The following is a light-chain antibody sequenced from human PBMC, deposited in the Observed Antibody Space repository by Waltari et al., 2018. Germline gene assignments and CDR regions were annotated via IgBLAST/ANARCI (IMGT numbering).Light chain of an antibody. CDR1: QSIATN. CDR2: DAS. J-gene: IGKJ5*01. V-gene: IGKV3-15*01. Sequence: EVVMTQSPDTLSVSPGGRATLSCRASQSIATNLAWYQQSRGQAPRLLIFDASTRATSISGRFSGCGSGTEFTLTISSLQSDDSAVYYCQQYNRWPPITFGQGTRLEIK. CDR3: QQYNRWPPIT.